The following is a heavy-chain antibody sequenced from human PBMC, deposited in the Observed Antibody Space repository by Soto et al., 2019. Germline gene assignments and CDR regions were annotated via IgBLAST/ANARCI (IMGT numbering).Heavy chain of an antibody. CDR1: GGSISSGGYY. V-gene: IGHV4-31*03. Sequence: QVQLQESGPGLVKPSQTLSLTCTVSGGSISSGGYYWSWIRQHPGKGLEWIGYIYYSGSTYYNPSRKSRVTISVDTSKNQFSLKLSSVTAADTAVYYCARRYCGGDCGPYFDYWGQGTLVTVSS. D-gene: IGHD2-21*02. CDR3: ARRYCGGDCGPYFDY. J-gene: IGHJ4*02. CDR2: IYYSGST.